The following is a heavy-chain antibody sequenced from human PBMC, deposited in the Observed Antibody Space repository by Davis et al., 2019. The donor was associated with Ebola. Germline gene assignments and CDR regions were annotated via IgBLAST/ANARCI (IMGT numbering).Heavy chain of an antibody. CDR2: IAAYNFKT. D-gene: IGHD2-2*01. Sequence: AASVKVSCKASGYTFSNYGIHWMRQAPGQGLEWMGWIAAYNFKTHYAQKFQDRATMTIDPYTSTAYMELRSLRSDDTAIFYCARGAENYCIGTSCYLSEADSWGQGTLVTVSS. CDR3: ARGAENYCIGTSCYLSEADS. V-gene: IGHV1-18*01. J-gene: IGHJ4*02. CDR1: GYTFSNYG.